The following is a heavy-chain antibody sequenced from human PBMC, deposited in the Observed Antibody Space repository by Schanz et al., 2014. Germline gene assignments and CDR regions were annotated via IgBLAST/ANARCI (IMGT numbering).Heavy chain of an antibody. CDR1: GYTFVSYS. Sequence: QVQLVQSGAEVKKPGASVKVSCKASGYTFVSYSMHWVRQAPGQGLEWVGWISPYTGNTHYFDKMEGRVTMTTDTSTSTAYMELRSLRSDDTAVYYCARGGYSSGWYDRDIAHFDCWGQGTLVAVSS. V-gene: IGHV1-18*04. D-gene: IGHD6-19*01. CDR2: ISPYTGNT. CDR3: ARGGYSSGWYDRDIAHFDC. J-gene: IGHJ4*02.